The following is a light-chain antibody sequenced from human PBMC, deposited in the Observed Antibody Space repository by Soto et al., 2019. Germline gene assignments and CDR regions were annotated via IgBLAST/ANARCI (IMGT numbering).Light chain of an antibody. CDR1: SSNLGAGYD. CDR3: QSYDSTLGVV. V-gene: IGLV1-40*01. J-gene: IGLJ2*01. CDR2: GNN. Sequence: SVLTQAPSVSGAPGQRFTISCTGSSSNLGAGYDVHWYQQLPGTAPKLLIFGNNNRPSGVPDRFSGSKSGASASLAITGLQAADEADYYCQSYDSTLGVVFGGGTKLTVL.